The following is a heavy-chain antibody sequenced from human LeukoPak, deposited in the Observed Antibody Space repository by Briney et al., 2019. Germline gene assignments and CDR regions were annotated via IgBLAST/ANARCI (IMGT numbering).Heavy chain of an antibody. J-gene: IGHJ4*02. CDR3: AREFRGVTRYFDY. D-gene: IGHD3-10*01. CDR2: ISPDGTNI. CDR1: GFIFSDRY. Sequence: PGGSLRLSCVAAGFIFSDRYMSWIRQAPGKGMEWVAYISPDGTNIHYADSVKGRFTISRDNAKNSLFLQVNSLRAEDTAVYYCAREFRGVTRYFDYWGQGTLVTVSS. V-gene: IGHV3-11*04.